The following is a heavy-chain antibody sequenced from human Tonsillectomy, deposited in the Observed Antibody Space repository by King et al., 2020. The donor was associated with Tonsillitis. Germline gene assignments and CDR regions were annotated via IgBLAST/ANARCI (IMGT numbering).Heavy chain of an antibody. V-gene: IGHV3-20*03. J-gene: IGHJ4*02. Sequence: VQLQESGGGVIRPGGSLRLSFAASGFTFGDYGMSWVRQAPGKGLEWVSGINWDGGSTGYPDSVKGRFTISRDNAKNSLYLQMNSLRAEDTALYYCVTYDYVWGSYRYYFDYWGQGTLVTVSS. D-gene: IGHD3-16*02. CDR3: VTYDYVWGSYRYYFDY. CDR1: GFTFGDYG. CDR2: INWDGGST.